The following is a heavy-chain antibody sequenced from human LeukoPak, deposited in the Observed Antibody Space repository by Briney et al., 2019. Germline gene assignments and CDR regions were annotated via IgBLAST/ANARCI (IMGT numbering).Heavy chain of an antibody. D-gene: IGHD3-22*01. CDR3: ARQRYYDTSGIGWFDP. V-gene: IGHV4-39*01. CDR1: GGSISSSNYY. Sequence: SESLSLTCTVSGGSISSSNYYWGWIRQPPGKGLEWIGILHYSGFTYYNPSLKSRVTISVDTSKSQFTLKLSSVTAADTGVYYCARQRYYDTSGIGWFDPWGQGALVTVSS. CDR2: LHYSGFT. J-gene: IGHJ5*02.